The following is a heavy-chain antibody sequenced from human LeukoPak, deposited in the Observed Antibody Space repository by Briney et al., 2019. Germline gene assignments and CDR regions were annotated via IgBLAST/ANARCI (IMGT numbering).Heavy chain of an antibody. CDR1: GGTFSIYA. CDR2: IIPIFGTA. Sequence: SVRVSCKASGGTFSIYAISWVRQAPGQGLEWMGGIIPIFGTANYAQKFQGRVTITTDESTSTAYIELSSLRSEDTAVYYCARADPITIFGVERYYYYYMDVWGKGTTVTASS. D-gene: IGHD3-3*01. CDR3: ARADPITIFGVERYYYYYMDV. J-gene: IGHJ6*03. V-gene: IGHV1-69*05.